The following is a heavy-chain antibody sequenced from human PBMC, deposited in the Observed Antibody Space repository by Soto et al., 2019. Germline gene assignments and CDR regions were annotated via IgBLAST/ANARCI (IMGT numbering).Heavy chain of an antibody. V-gene: IGHV3-48*02. D-gene: IGHD1-26*01. Sequence: EVQLVESGGGLVQPGGSLRLSCAASGFSFSTYNMNWVRQAPGKGLEWVSYISSSSSTIYYADSVKGRFTISRDNAKNALHLQRNSLRDEDTAVYSCTRESTTTPGIVGAIYGVYWGQGTLVTVSS. CDR3: TRESTTTPGIVGAIYGVY. J-gene: IGHJ4*02. CDR2: ISSSSSTI. CDR1: GFSFSTYN.